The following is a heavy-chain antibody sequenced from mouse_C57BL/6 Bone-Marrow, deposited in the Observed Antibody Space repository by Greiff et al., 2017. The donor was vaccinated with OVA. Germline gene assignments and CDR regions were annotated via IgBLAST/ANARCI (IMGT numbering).Heavy chain of an antibody. CDR3: ARGDDGYYNFDY. CDR2: ISSGGSYT. V-gene: IGHV5-6*01. CDR1: GFTFSSYG. Sequence: EVNVVESGGDLVKPGGSLKLSCAASGFTFSSYGMSWVRQTPDKRLEWVATISSGGSYTYYPDSVKGRFTISRDNAKNTLYLQMSSLKSEDTAMYYCARGDDGYYNFDYWGQGTTLTGAS. D-gene: IGHD2-3*01. J-gene: IGHJ2*01.